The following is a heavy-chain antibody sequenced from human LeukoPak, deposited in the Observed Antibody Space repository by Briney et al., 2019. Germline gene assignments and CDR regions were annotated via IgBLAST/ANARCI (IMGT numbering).Heavy chain of an antibody. Sequence: GGSLRLSRAASGFIFSSYWMSLVRQAPGKGLEWVANIKQDGSEKYYVDSVKGRFTISRDNAKKSLYLQMNSLRAEDTAVYYCARVYVSDTFDIWGQGTMVTVSS. CDR1: GFIFSSYW. D-gene: IGHD3-16*01. J-gene: IGHJ3*02. V-gene: IGHV3-7*04. CDR2: IKQDGSEK. CDR3: ARVYVSDTFDI.